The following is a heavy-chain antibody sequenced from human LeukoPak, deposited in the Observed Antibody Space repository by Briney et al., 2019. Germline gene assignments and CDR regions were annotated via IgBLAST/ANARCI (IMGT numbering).Heavy chain of an antibody. CDR1: GGPISSGGYS. CDR2: IYHSGST. V-gene: IGHV4-30-2*01. CDR3: ARALGGVTMALGY. D-gene: IGHD3-3*01. Sequence: SSETLSLTCAVSGGPISSGGYSWSWIRQPPGKGLEWIGYIYHSGSTYYNPSLKSRVTISVDRSKNQFSLKLSSVTAADTAVYYCARALGGVTMALGYWGQGTLVTVSS. J-gene: IGHJ4*02.